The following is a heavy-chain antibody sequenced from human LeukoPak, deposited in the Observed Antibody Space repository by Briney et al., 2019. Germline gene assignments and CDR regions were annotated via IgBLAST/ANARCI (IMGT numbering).Heavy chain of an antibody. CDR2: ISSSSSTI. Sequence: GGSLRLSCAASGFTFSSYSMNWVRQAPGKGLEWVSYISSSSSTIYYADSVKGRFTISRDNAKNSLYLQMNSLRAEDTAVYYCARRRDSSGLNWFDPWGQGTLVTVSS. J-gene: IGHJ5*02. CDR1: GFTFSSYS. D-gene: IGHD3-22*01. CDR3: ARRRDSSGLNWFDP. V-gene: IGHV3-48*04.